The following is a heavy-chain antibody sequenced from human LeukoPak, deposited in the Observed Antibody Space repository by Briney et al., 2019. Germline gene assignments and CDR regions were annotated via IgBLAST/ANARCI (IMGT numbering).Heavy chain of an antibody. CDR2: ISGSGGST. CDR1: GFTFSGYS. CDR3: ATTIFGVVIIPDDYYYGMDV. Sequence: GGSLRLSCAASGFTFSGYSMNWVRQAPGKGLEWVSAISGSGGSTYYADSVKGRFTISRDNSKNTLYLQMNSLRAEDTAVYYCATTIFGVVIIPDDYYYGMDVWGQGTTVTVSS. D-gene: IGHD3-3*01. V-gene: IGHV3-23*01. J-gene: IGHJ6*02.